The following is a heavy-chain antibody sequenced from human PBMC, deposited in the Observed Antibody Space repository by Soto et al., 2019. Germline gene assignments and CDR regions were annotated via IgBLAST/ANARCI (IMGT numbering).Heavy chain of an antibody. Sequence: SETLSLTCAVSGYSISSGYYWGWIRQSPGKGPEWIGSIYHSGSTYYNPSLKSRVIISVDTSKNQFSLKLSSVTAADTAVYYCARLEPIEAAHGMDVWGQGTTVTVSS. D-gene: IGHD6-13*01. CDR3: ARLEPIEAAHGMDV. J-gene: IGHJ6*02. CDR1: GYSISSGYY. V-gene: IGHV4-38-2*01. CDR2: IYHSGST.